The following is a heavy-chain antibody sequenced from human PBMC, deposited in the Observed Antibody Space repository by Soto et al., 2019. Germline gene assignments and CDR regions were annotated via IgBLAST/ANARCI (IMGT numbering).Heavy chain of an antibody. CDR3: AKDRRAGGNYGFYSDF. CDR1: GLTFSSYG. J-gene: IGHJ4*02. Sequence: EVQLLESGGGLVQPGGSLRLSCAASGLTFSSYGMTWVRQAPGKGLEWVSFSSATGAGTYYADSVKGRFTISRDNSKNTLYQQMTRLRADETAVYYCAKDRRAGGNYGFYSDFWGQGALVIVSS. CDR2: SSATGAGT. D-gene: IGHD1-7*01. V-gene: IGHV3-23*01.